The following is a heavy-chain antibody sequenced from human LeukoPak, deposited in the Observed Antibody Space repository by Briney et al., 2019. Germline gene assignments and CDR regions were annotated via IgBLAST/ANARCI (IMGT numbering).Heavy chain of an antibody. Sequence: ASVKVSCKASGYTFTSYDINWVRQATGQGLEWMGWMNPNSGNTGYAQKFQGRVTITRNTSISTAYMELSSLRSEDTAVYYCARGLFARLAARRQRSPCYFDYWGQGTLVTVSS. V-gene: IGHV1-8*03. CDR1: GYTFTSYD. J-gene: IGHJ4*02. CDR3: ARGLFARLAARRQRSPCYFDY. D-gene: IGHD6-6*01. CDR2: MNPNSGNT.